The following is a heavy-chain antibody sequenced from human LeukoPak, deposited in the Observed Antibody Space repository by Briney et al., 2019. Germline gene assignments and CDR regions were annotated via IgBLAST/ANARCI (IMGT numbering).Heavy chain of an antibody. J-gene: IGHJ1*01. CDR2: IKQDGSEK. D-gene: IGHD1-14*01. V-gene: IGHV3-7*01. CDR3: ARDRYFQY. Sequence: GGSLRLSCAASGFTFSGYWMSWVRQAPGKGLEWVANIKQDGSEKHYVDSVKGRFTISRDNAKNSLHLQMNSLRAEDTAVYYCARDRYFQYWGQGTLVIVSS. CDR1: GFTFSGYW.